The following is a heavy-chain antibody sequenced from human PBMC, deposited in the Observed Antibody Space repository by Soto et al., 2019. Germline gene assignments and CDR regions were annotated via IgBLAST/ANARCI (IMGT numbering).Heavy chain of an antibody. D-gene: IGHD2-15*01. CDR3: AREEHCSGGSCLFYYYYGMDV. J-gene: IGHJ6*02. V-gene: IGHV1-18*01. Sequence: GASVKVSCKASGYTFTSYGISWVRQAPGQGLEWMGWISAYNGNTNYAQKLQGRVTMTTDTSTSTAYMELRSLRSDDTAVYYCAREEHCSGGSCLFYYYYGMDVWGQGTRVTVSS. CDR2: ISAYNGNT. CDR1: GYTFTSYG.